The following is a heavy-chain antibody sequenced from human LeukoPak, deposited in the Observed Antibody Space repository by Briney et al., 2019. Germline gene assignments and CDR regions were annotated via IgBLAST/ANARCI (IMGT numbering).Heavy chain of an antibody. D-gene: IGHD5-18*01. Sequence: SETLPLTCTVSGGSISSYYWSWIRQPPGKGLEWIGYIYYSGSTNYNPSLKSRVTISVDTSKNQFSLKLSSVTAADTAVYYCARGEYSYGPYYMDVWGKGTTVTVSS. CDR1: GGSISSYY. CDR3: ARGEYSYGPYYMDV. CDR2: IYYSGST. V-gene: IGHV4-59*01. J-gene: IGHJ6*03.